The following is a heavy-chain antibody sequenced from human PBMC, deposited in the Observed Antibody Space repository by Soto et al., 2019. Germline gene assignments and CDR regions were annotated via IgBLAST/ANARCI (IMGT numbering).Heavy chain of an antibody. D-gene: IGHD4-17*01. J-gene: IGHJ4*02. CDR1: GGSISSGGYY. V-gene: IGHV4-31*03. Sequence: SETLSLTCTVSGGSISSGGYYWSWIRQHPGKGLEWIGYIYYSGSTYYNPSLKSRVTISVDTSKNQFSLKLSSVTAADTAVYYCARERVTTQKIIDYWGQGTLVTVSS. CDR2: IYYSGST. CDR3: ARERVTTQKIIDY.